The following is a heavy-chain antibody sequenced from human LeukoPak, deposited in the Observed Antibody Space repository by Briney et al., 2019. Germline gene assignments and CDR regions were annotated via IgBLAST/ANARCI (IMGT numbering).Heavy chain of an antibody. V-gene: IGHV1-69*06. Sequence: SVKVSCKASGGTFCSYAISWVRQAPGHGLEWMGRIIPIFGTANYAQKFQGRVTITADKSTSTAYMELSSLRSEDTAVYYCARVGRGYYDSSGQGNYWGQGTLVTVSS. CDR3: ARVGRGYYDSSGQGNY. CDR2: IIPIFGTA. CDR1: GGTFCSYA. J-gene: IGHJ4*02. D-gene: IGHD3-22*01.